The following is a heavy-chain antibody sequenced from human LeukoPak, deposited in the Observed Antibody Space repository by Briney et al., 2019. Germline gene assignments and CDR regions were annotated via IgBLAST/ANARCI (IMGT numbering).Heavy chain of an antibody. CDR3: ARVSGSYYYYYYTNV. J-gene: IGHJ6*03. D-gene: IGHD3-10*01. CDR2: IYYSGST. CDR1: GGSISSGGYY. Sequence: SETLSLTCTVSGGSISSGGYYWSWIRQHPGKGLEWIGYIYYSGSTYYNPSLKSRVTISVDTSKNQFSLKLSSVTAADTAVYYCARVSGSYYYYYYTNVWGKGTTVTVSS. V-gene: IGHV4-31*03.